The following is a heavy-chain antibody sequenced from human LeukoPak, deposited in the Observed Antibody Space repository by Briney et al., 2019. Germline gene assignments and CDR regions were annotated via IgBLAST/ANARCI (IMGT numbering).Heavy chain of an antibody. D-gene: IGHD5-12*01. CDR2: ISYDGSNK. CDR1: GFTFSTYG. CDR3: AKVRVATTTDDAFDI. Sequence: GGSLRLSCAASGFTFSTYGMHWARQAPGKGLEWVAVISYDGSNKYYADSVKGRFTISRDNSKNTLYLQMNSLRAEDTAVYYCAKVRVATTTDDAFDIWGQGTMVTVSS. J-gene: IGHJ3*02. V-gene: IGHV3-30*18.